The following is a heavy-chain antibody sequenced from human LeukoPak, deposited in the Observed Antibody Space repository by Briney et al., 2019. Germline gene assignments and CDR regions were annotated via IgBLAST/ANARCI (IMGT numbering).Heavy chain of an antibody. V-gene: IGHV1-8*03. J-gene: IGHJ6*03. D-gene: IGHD6-19*01. CDR3: ARTYSSGWFEVDYMDV. CDR2: MNPNSGNT. Sequence: GASVKVSCKASGYTFTSYDINWVRQATGQGLEWMGWMNPNSGNTGYAQKFQGRVTITRNTSISTAYMELSSLRSEDTAVYYCARTYSSGWFEVDYMDVWGKGTTVTVSS. CDR1: GYTFTSYD.